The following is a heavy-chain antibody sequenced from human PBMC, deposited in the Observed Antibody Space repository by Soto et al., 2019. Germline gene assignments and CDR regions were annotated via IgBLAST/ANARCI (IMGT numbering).Heavy chain of an antibody. CDR3: ARVASAWIKDAFDI. V-gene: IGHV1-69*12. CDR1: GGTFSSYA. CDR2: IIPIFGTA. J-gene: IGHJ3*02. D-gene: IGHD5-12*01. Sequence: QVQLVQSGAEVKKPGSSVKVSCTASGGTFSSYAISWVRQAPGQGLEWMGGIIPIFGTANYAQKFQGRVTITAGESTSTAYMELSSLRSEDTAVYYCARVASAWIKDAFDIWGQGTMVTVSS.